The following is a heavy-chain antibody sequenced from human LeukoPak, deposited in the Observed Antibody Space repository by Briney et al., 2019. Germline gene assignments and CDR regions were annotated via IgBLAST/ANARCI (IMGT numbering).Heavy chain of an antibody. D-gene: IGHD3-16*01. CDR2: IKQDGGEK. V-gene: IGHV3-7*01. J-gene: IGHJ4*02. CDR3: TRSLDY. Sequence: GGSLRLSCAASGFSFSSYWMDWVRQAPGKGLEWVANIKQDGGEKHCLDSVKGRFTISRDNTQNSLYLQMNSLRVEDTAVYYCTRSLDYWGQGILVTVSS. CDR1: GFSFSSYW.